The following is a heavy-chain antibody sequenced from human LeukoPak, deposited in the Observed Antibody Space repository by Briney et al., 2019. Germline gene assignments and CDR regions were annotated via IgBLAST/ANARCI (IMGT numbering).Heavy chain of an antibody. Sequence: GGSLRLSCAASGFTFSSYSMSWVRQAPGKGLEWVSSFSGSGGSTYYADSVKGRFTISRDNSKNTLYLQMNSLRAEDTAVYYCASPLRIAARPHGMDVWGQGTTVTVSS. J-gene: IGHJ6*02. CDR1: GFTFSSYS. D-gene: IGHD6-6*01. CDR3: ASPLRIAARPHGMDV. CDR2: FSGSGGST. V-gene: IGHV3-23*01.